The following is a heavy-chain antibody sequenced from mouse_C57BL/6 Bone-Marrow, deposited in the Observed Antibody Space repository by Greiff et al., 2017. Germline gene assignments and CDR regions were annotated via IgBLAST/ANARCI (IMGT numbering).Heavy chain of an antibody. CDR1: GFTFSDFY. J-gene: IGHJ4*01. V-gene: IGHV7-1*01. D-gene: IGHD2-1*01. CDR2: SRTKANDSTT. CDR3: ASDAPYDNYDYAMDY. Sequence: EVKVVESGGGLVQSGRSLRLSCATSGFTFSDFYMEWVRQAPGKGLEWIAASRTKANDSTTEYSVSVQGRFIVSTDSSHSILYLQMHALRDESTAIYSCASDAPYDNYDYAMDYWGQGTSVTVSS.